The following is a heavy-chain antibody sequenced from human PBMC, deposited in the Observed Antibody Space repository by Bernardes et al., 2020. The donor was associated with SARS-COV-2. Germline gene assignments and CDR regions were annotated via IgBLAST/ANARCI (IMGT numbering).Heavy chain of an antibody. CDR2: IKRDGSET. Sequence: GGSLRLSCAASGFSFSSYWMTWVRQAPGKGLEWVANIKRDGSETYYVDSVKGRFTISRDNAKHLVFLQMNSLRAEDTAVFYCARSAGMDVWGQGTMVTVSS. V-gene: IGHV3-7*03. J-gene: IGHJ6*02. CDR1: GFSFSSYW. CDR3: ARSAGMDV.